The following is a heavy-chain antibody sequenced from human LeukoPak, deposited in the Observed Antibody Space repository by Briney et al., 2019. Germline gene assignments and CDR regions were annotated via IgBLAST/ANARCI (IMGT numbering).Heavy chain of an antibody. CDR3: AKDLRHHTHYYDSSGYYTAFDY. D-gene: IGHD3-22*01. CDR2: ISYVGNNK. V-gene: IGHV3-30*18. CDR1: GFTFSSYG. Sequence: PGGSLRLSCAASGFTFSSYGMHWVRQAPGKGLEWVAVISYVGNNKYYADSVKGRFTISRDNSKNTLYLQMNSLRAEDTAVYYCAKDLRHHTHYYDSSGYYTAFDYWGQGTLVTVSS. J-gene: IGHJ4*02.